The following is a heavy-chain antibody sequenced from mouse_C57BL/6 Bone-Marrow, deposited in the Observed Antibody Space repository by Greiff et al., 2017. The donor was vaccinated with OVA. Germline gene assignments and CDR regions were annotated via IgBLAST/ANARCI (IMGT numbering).Heavy chain of an antibody. V-gene: IGHV3-6*01. CDR3: ARRYYGSSPYWYFDV. Sequence: ESGPGLVKPSQSLSLTCSVTGYSITSGYYWNWIRQFPGNKLEWMGYISYDGSNNYNPSLKNRISITRDTSKNQFFLKLNSVTTEDTATYYCARRYYGSSPYWYFDVWGTGTTVTVSS. D-gene: IGHD1-1*01. CDR1: GYSITSGYY. J-gene: IGHJ1*03. CDR2: ISYDGSN.